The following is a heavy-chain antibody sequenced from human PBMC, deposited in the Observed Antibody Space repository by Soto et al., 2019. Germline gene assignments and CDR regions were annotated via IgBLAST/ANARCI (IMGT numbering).Heavy chain of an antibody. J-gene: IGHJ6*03. CDR2: ISAYNGNT. CDR3: ARVLGYCSGGSCYSWGYYYYYMDV. V-gene: IGHV1-18*01. D-gene: IGHD2-15*01. CDR1: GYTFTSYG. Sequence: GASWWVSCKAAGYTFTSYGISWVRQAPGQGLEWMGWISAYNGNTNYAQKLQGRVTMTTDTSTSTAYMELRSLRSDDTAVYYCARVLGYCSGGSCYSWGYYYYYMDVWGTGTTVTVSS.